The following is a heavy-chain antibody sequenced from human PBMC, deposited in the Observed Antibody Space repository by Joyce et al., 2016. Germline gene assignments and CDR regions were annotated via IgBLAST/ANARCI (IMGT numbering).Heavy chain of an antibody. D-gene: IGHD1-26*01. Sequence: QVQLVQSGAEVKKPGSSVKVSCKASGGTFSSYAFSWVRQAPGQGLEWMGGIIPKFGKANYAQKVQGRVTSIADESTTTAYMELSSLGSEDTAVYYCAARIVGAATRAFDIWGQGTMVTVSS. CDR2: IIPKFGKA. V-gene: IGHV1-69*01. J-gene: IGHJ3*02. CDR3: AARIVGAATRAFDI. CDR1: GGTFSSYA.